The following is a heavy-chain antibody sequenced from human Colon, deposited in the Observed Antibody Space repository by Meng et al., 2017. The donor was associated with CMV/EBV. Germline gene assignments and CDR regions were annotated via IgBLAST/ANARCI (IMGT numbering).Heavy chain of an antibody. J-gene: IGHJ6*02. CDR2: VGDSGGST. D-gene: IGHD5/OR15-5a*01. Sequence: GESLKISCVGSGFTFDRYPISWVRQVPGKGLEWVSSVGDSGGSTWYAESVRGRFTNSKDTSGNTVYLQMNSLRAEDTAIYYCAKELSTANSQPYYFGFDVWGRGTTVTVSS. CDR3: AKELSTANSQPYYFGFDV. V-gene: IGHV3-23*01. CDR1: GFTFDRYP.